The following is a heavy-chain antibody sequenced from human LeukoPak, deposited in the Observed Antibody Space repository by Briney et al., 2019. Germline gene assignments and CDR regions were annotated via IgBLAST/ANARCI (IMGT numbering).Heavy chain of an antibody. D-gene: IGHD3-22*01. J-gene: IGHJ4*02. CDR1: GFTFSSYA. V-gene: IGHV3-23*01. Sequence: EGSLRLSCAASGFTFSSYAMHWVRQAPGKGLEWVSAISGSGGSTYYADSVKGRFTISRDNSKNTLYLQMNSLRAEDTAVYFCAKEPFRGYYDSSGYYDYWGQGTLVTVSS. CDR3: AKEPFRGYYDSSGYYDY. CDR2: ISGSGGST.